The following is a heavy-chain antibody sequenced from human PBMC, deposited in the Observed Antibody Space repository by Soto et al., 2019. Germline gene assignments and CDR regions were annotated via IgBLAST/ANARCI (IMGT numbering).Heavy chain of an antibody. CDR3: AKDLLTSGSYSRLLYYYSGMDV. Sequence: GGSLRLSCAASGFNFSSHGLHWVRQAPGKGLEWVAVISYDGSHKLSTESVKGRFTISRDNSKNTLSLQMNSLRTEDTAVYYCAKDLLTSGSYSRLLYYYSGMDVWGQGTTVTVSS. CDR1: GFNFSSHG. J-gene: IGHJ6*02. D-gene: IGHD1-26*01. CDR2: ISYDGSHK. V-gene: IGHV3-30*18.